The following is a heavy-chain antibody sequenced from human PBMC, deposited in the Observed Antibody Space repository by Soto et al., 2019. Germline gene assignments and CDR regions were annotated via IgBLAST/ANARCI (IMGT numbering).Heavy chain of an antibody. J-gene: IGHJ4*02. Sequence: ASVKVSCKSSGFTFTSSAVQCVRQARGQRLEWIGWIVVGSGNTNYAQKFQERVTITRDMSTSTAYMQLSSLRSEDTAVYYCAAVPYYYDSSAYYFDYWGQGTLVTSPQ. CDR2: IVVGSGNT. D-gene: IGHD3-22*01. V-gene: IGHV1-58*01. CDR3: AAVPYYYDSSAYYFDY. CDR1: GFTFTSSA.